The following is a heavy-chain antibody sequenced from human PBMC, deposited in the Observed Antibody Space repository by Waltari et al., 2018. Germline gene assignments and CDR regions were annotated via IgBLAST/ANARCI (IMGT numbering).Heavy chain of an antibody. Sequence: QVQLVQSGAEVKKPGASVKVSCKVSGSTLTEFSMHWVHQAPGKGLEWMGGFDTEDGETIYAQKFQGRVTMTEDTSTDTAYMELSSLRSEDTAVYYCATCSGGSCYRFDYWGQGTLVTVSS. V-gene: IGHV1-24*01. CDR3: ATCSGGSCYRFDY. CDR2: FDTEDGET. CDR1: GSTLTEFS. D-gene: IGHD2-15*01. J-gene: IGHJ4*02.